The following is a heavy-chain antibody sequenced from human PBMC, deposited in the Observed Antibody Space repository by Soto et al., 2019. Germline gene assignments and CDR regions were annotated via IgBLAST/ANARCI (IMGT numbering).Heavy chain of an antibody. CDR1: GFTFSSYS. Sequence: PGGSLRLSCAASGFTFSSYSMNWVRQAPGKGLEWVSSISSSSSYIYYADSVKGRFTISRDNAKNSLYLQTNSLRAEDTAVYYCARDVYYGSGSYYNVSSYWGQGTLVTVSS. J-gene: IGHJ4*02. D-gene: IGHD3-10*01. CDR2: ISSSSSYI. CDR3: ARDVYYGSGSYYNVSSY. V-gene: IGHV3-21*01.